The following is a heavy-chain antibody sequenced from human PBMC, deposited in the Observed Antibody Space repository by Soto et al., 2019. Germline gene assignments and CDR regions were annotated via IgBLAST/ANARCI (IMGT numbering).Heavy chain of an antibody. D-gene: IGHD2-15*01. CDR1: GFTFSTYW. CDR3: ARVKSLAGHY. J-gene: IGHJ4*02. CDR2: IKQDGSDK. Sequence: EVQLVESGGGLVQPGGSLRLSCAASGFTFSTYWMSWVRQAPGKGLEWVANIKQDGSDKYYVDSVKGRFTISRDNAKNSLYLQMNGLRAEDTAVYYWARVKSLAGHYWGQGTLVTVSS. V-gene: IGHV3-7*05.